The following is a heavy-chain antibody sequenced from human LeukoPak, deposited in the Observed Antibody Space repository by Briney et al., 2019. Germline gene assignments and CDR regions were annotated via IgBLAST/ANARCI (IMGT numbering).Heavy chain of an antibody. Sequence: ASVKVSCKVSGYTLTELSMHWVRQAPGQGLEWMGWISAYNGNTNYAQKLQGRVTVTTDTSTSTAYMELRSLRSDDTAVYYCARGWSSGWCFDYWGQGTLVTVSS. J-gene: IGHJ4*02. CDR3: ARGWSSGWCFDY. CDR1: GYTLTELS. V-gene: IGHV1-18*01. CDR2: ISAYNGNT. D-gene: IGHD6-19*01.